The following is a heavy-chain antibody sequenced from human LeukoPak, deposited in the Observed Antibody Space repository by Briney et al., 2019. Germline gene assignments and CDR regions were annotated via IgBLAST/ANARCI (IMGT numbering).Heavy chain of an antibody. J-gene: IGHJ4*02. CDR1: GFTVSSND. D-gene: IGHD3-10*01. CDR2: IYSGGNT. V-gene: IGHV3-66*01. CDR3: ARDRPGDGYFDY. Sequence: PGGSLRLSCAASGFTVSSNDMTWVRQIPGKGLEWVSIIYSGGNTYYADSVKGRFTISRDNSKNTLYLQMNSLRAEDTAVLYCARDRPGDGYFDYWGQGTLVTVSS.